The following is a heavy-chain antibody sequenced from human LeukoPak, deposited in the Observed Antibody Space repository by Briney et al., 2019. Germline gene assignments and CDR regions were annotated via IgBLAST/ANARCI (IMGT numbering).Heavy chain of an antibody. D-gene: IGHD6-13*01. CDR1: GFTFSTFW. V-gene: IGHV3-23*01. J-gene: IGHJ4*02. CDR3: AKLSMASASDGGY. Sequence: GGSLRLSCAASGFTFSTFWMNWVRQAPGKGLEWVSGIGDSGTTYYADSVKGRFTISRDLSKNTLYLQMNSLSADDTAVFYCAKLSMASASDGGYWGQGTLVTVSS. CDR2: IGDSGTT.